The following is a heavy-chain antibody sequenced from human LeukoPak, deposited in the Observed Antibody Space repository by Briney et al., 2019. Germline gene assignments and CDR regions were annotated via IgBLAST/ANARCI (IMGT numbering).Heavy chain of an antibody. D-gene: IGHD6-19*01. CDR1: GYTFSSYA. CDR3: ARVSGWYWFDQ. CDR2: ISSDGRIT. V-gene: IGHV3-64*01. Sequence: PGRSLRLSCEGSGYTFSSYAMHWVRQAPGKGLEYVAAISSDGRITYYANFVKGRFTISRDNSKNTLYLQMGSLRTEDMAVYYCARVSGWYWFDQWGQGTLVTVSS. J-gene: IGHJ5*02.